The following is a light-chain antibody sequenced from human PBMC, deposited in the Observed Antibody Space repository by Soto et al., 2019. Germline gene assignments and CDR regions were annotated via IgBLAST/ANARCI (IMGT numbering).Light chain of an antibody. Sequence: DIQMTQSPSSLSASVGDRVTITCRASESIARHLNWYQQKPGKDPKLLIYAASSLQNGVPSRFRGGGSGTDFTLTISNLKPEDFATYYCQHTYTALSSTFGQGTRLEIK. CDR1: ESIARH. CDR2: AAS. V-gene: IGKV1-39*01. CDR3: QHTYTALSST. J-gene: IGKJ5*01.